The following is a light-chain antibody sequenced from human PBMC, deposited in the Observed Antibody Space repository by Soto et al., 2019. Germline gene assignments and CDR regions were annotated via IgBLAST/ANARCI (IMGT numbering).Light chain of an antibody. CDR3: QKYNSAPYT. J-gene: IGKJ2*01. Sequence: DIQMTPSPSSLSASVGDRVTITCRASQGISNYLAWYQQKPGKVPKLLMYAASTLQSGVPSRFSGSGSGTDFTLTISSLQAEDVATYYCQKYNSAPYTFGQGTKLEIK. CDR1: QGISNY. V-gene: IGKV1-27*01. CDR2: AAS.